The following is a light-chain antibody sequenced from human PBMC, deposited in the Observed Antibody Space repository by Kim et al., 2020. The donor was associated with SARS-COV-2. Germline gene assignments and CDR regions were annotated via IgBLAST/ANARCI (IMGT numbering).Light chain of an antibody. CDR1: RSILSSSNNKNY. CDR2: WAS. J-gene: IGKJ1*01. CDR3: QQYYSTPWT. V-gene: IGKV4-1*01. Sequence: AAINCKSSRSILSSSNNKNYLTWYQQKPGQPPKLLIYWASTRESGVPDRFSGSGSGTDFTLTISSLQAEDVAIYYCQQYYSTPWTFGQGTKVDIK.